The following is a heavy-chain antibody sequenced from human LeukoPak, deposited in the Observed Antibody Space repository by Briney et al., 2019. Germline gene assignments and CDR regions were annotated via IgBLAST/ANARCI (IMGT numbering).Heavy chain of an antibody. CDR2: IYYSGST. V-gene: IGHV4-59*01. J-gene: IGHJ2*01. CDR3: ARVGFDIVVVPAAPTWYFDL. D-gene: IGHD2-2*01. CDR1: GGSISSYY. Sequence: SETLSLTCTVPGGSISSYYWSWIRQPPGKGLEWIGYIYYSGSTNYNPSLKSRVTISVDTSKNQFSLKLSSVTAADTAVYYCARVGFDIVVVPAAPTWYFDLWGRGTLVTVSS.